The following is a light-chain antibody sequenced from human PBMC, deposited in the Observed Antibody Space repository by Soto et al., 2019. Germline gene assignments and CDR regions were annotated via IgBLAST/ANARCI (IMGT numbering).Light chain of an antibody. J-gene: IGKJ1*01. CDR2: GAS. Sequence: EIVMTQSPATLSVSPGERATLSCRASQSVGSNLAWYQLKPGQAPRLLIYGASTRATGITARFSGSGSGTDFTHTISSLQSEDFEIFFCQQYNNWPTDKTFGQGTKVEIK. CDR1: QSVGSN. V-gene: IGKV3-15*01. CDR3: QQYNNWPTDKT.